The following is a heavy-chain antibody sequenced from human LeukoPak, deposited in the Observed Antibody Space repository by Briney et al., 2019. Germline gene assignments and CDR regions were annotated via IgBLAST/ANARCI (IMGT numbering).Heavy chain of an antibody. D-gene: IGHD1-7*01. CDR2: IIPIFGTA. CDR1: GGTFSSYA. V-gene: IGHV1-69*06. Sequence: SVKVSCKASGGTFSSYAISWVRQAPGQGLEWMGGIIPIFGTANYAQKFQGRVTITADKSTSTAYMELSSLRSEDTAVYYCARGFNWNYYFDYWGQGTLVTVSS. CDR3: ARGFNWNYYFDY. J-gene: IGHJ4*02.